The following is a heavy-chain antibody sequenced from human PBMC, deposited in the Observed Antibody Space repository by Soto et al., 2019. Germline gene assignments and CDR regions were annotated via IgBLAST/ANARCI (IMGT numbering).Heavy chain of an antibody. J-gene: IGHJ4*02. CDR3: ATSYGSGYRAFDY. D-gene: IGHD3-10*01. CDR2: VNPIVSMS. CDR1: GDTFNFYS. Sequence: QVQLVQSGAEVKRPGSSVKVSCKASGDTFNFYSINWVRQAPGLGLEWMGRVNPIVSMSNYAQRFQGRVTMTADKSTGTAYMELSGLRSEDTAIYYCATSYGSGYRAFDYWGQGALVTVSS. V-gene: IGHV1-69*04.